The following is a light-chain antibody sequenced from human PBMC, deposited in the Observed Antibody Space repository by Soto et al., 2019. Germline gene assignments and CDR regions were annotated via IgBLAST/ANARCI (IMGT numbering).Light chain of an antibody. Sequence: EIVMTQSPVTLSVSPGERATLSCRASESVGSNLAWYQQKPGQPPRLLIYDASMRETGVPPRFSGSGSGTAFPLTISNLQSEDFAIYFCQKFNKWPWTFGQGTKVESK. CDR3: QKFNKWPWT. CDR2: DAS. V-gene: IGKV3-15*01. J-gene: IGKJ1*01. CDR1: ESVGSN.